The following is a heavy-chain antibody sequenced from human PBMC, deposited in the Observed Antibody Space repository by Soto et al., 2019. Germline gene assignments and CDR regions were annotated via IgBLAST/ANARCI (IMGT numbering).Heavy chain of an antibody. CDR3: ARDQKYCSSASCYAPDY. CDR2: ISSSSSTI. D-gene: IGHD2-2*01. Sequence: GGSLRLSCAASGFTFSSYSMNWVRQAPGKGLEWVSYISSSSSTIYYADSVKGRFTISRDNAKNSLYLQMNSLKTEDTAVYSYARDQKYCSSASCYAPDYWGLGTLVTVSS. J-gene: IGHJ4*02. V-gene: IGHV3-48*01. CDR1: GFTFSSYS.